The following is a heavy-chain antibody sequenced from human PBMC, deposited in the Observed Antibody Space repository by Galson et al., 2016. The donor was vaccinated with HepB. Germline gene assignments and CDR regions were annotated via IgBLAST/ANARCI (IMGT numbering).Heavy chain of an antibody. D-gene: IGHD3/OR15-3a*01. J-gene: IGHJ3*02. CDR3: AREPFLDLDPNTRNNAFDI. V-gene: IGHV4-61*02. CDR1: GDSISSGSFY. Sequence: TLSLTCTVSGDSISSGSFYWSWIRQPVGKGLEWIGRVYTSGTTHYNASLKSRVTISLNTSKNQFSLRLTSVTAADTAVYYCAREPFLDLDPNTRNNAFDIWGQGTMVTLSS. CDR2: VYTSGTT.